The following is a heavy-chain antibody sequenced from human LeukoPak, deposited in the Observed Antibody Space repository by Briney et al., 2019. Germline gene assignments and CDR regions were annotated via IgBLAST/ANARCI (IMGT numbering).Heavy chain of an antibody. CDR1: GGFISSHY. V-gene: IGHV4-59*11. CDR3: ARVGDYYDSVGYYYSHDY. D-gene: IGHD3-22*01. Sequence: PSETLSLTCTVSGGFISSHYWSWIRQPPGKGLEGIGYIYYSGPTKYHPSLKSRVTLSADTSKNQFSLQLKSVTAADTAVYYCARVGDYYDSVGYYYSHDYWGQGTLVSVSS. CDR2: IYYSGPT. J-gene: IGHJ4*02.